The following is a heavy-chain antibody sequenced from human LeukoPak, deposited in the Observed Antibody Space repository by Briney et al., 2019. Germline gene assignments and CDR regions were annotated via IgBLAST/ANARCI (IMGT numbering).Heavy chain of an antibody. CDR2: IYYSGST. CDR1: GGSISSGGYY. V-gene: IGHV4-31*03. D-gene: IGHD3-22*01. J-gene: IGHJ3*02. Sequence: PSETLSLTCTVSGGSISSGGYYWSWIRQHPGKGLEWIGYIYYSGSTYYNPSLKSRVTISVDTSKNQFSLKLSSVTAADTAVYYCARGLYYYDSSGYYFVAFDIWGQGTMVTVSP. CDR3: ARGLYYYDSSGYYFVAFDI.